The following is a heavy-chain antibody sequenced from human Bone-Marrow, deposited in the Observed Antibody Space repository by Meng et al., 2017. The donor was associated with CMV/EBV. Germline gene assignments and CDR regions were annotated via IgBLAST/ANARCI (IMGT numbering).Heavy chain of an antibody. D-gene: IGHD2-2*01. V-gene: IGHV1-18*01. J-gene: IGHJ6*02. Sequence: ASVKVSCKASGYTFTSYGISWVRQAPGQGLEWMGWISAYNGNTNYAQKFQGRVTITADKSTSTAYMELSSLRSEDTAVYYCAREWVSSSIEGMDVWGQGTTVTVSS. CDR1: GYTFTSYG. CDR3: AREWVSSSIEGMDV. CDR2: ISAYNGNT.